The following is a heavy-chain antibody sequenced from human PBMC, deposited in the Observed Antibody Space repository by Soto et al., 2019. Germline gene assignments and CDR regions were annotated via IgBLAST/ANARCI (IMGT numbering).Heavy chain of an antibody. J-gene: IGHJ4*02. D-gene: IGHD2-8*01. V-gene: IGHV3-23*01. CDR1: GFTFSNYA. Sequence: EVQLLESGGGLVQPGGSLRLSCAASGFTFSNYALSWVRQAPGKGLEWVSAISGSGGGTYQADSVKGRFTISRDNSKNALYLQMNSLRAEDTAVYYCAKDAGGFVLWCQGTLVTVSS. CDR2: ISGSGGGT. CDR3: AKDAGGFVL.